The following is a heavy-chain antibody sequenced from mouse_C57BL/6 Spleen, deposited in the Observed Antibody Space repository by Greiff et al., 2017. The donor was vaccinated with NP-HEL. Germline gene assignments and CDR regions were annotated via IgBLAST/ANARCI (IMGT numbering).Heavy chain of an antibody. CDR3: ARRGYDPLGSMDY. J-gene: IGHJ4*01. Sequence: VKLQQSGAELVKPGASVKMSCKASGYTFTTYPIEWMKQNHGKSLEWIGNFHPYNDDTKYNEKFKGKATLTVEKSSSTVYLELSRLTSDDSAVYYCARRGYDPLGSMDYWGQGTSVTVSS. V-gene: IGHV1-47*01. CDR1: GYTFTTYP. D-gene: IGHD2-10*02. CDR2: FHPYNDDT.